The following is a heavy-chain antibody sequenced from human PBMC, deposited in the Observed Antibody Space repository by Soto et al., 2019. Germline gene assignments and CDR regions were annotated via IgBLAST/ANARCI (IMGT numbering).Heavy chain of an antibody. J-gene: IGHJ5*02. V-gene: IGHV4-59*08. D-gene: IGHD3-3*01. CDR2: IYYSGST. Sequence: SETLSLTCTVSGGSISSYYWSWIRQPPGKGLEWIGYIYYSGSTNYNPSLKSRVTISVDTSKNQFSLKLSSVTAADTAVYYCARRGYGGRYYDFWGIDPWGQGTLVTVSS. CDR3: ARRGYGGRYYDFWGIDP. CDR1: GGSISSYY.